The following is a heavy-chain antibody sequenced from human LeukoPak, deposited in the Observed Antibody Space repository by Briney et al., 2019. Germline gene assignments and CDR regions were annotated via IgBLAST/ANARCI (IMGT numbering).Heavy chain of an antibody. CDR3: AKLESWYYFDY. D-gene: IGHD2-15*01. Sequence: PGGSLRLSCAASGFTFSSYWMHWVRQAPGKGLVWVSRINSDGSSTSYADSVKGRFTISRDNAKNTLYLQMNSLRAEDTAVYYCAKLESWYYFDYWGLGTLVTVSS. J-gene: IGHJ4*02. V-gene: IGHV3-74*01. CDR1: GFTFSSYW. CDR2: INSDGSST.